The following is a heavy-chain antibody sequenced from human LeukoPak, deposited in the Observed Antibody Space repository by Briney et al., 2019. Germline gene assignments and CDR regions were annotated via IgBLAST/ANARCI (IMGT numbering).Heavy chain of an antibody. D-gene: IGHD2-8*02. J-gene: IGHJ4*02. CDR3: LRGSPRSTGGDY. CDR2: ISAAGGST. V-gene: IGHV3-64*01. Sequence: GGSLRLSCAVSGFTLSDYAIHWVRQTPGKGLEYVSAISAAGGSTYYGNSVKGRFIVSRNNSKNTTYLQMDGLRSEDTAVYYCLRGSPRSTGGDYWGQGTLVTVSS. CDR1: GFTLSDYA.